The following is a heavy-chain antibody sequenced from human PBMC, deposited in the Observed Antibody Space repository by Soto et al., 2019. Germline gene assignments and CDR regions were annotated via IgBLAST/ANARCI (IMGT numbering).Heavy chain of an antibody. V-gene: IGHV3-74*01. CDR3: ASPVLRFLDGYYGMDV. CDR1: GFTFSSYW. J-gene: IGHJ6*02. Sequence: GGSLRLSCAASGFTFSSYWMHWVRQAPGKGLVWVSRINSDGSSTSYADSVKGRFTISRDNAKNTLYLQMNSLRAEDTAVYYCASPVLRFLDGYYGMDVWGQGTTVTVSS. D-gene: IGHD3-3*01. CDR2: INSDGSST.